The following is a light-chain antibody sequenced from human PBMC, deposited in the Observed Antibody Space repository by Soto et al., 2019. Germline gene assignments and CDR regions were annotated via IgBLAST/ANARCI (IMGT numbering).Light chain of an antibody. CDR3: QQYSNSPST. CDR2: GAS. CDR1: QSINSD. J-gene: IGKJ5*01. Sequence: EIVVTQSPGTLSLSPGERATLSCRAGQSINSDLAWYHQKPGQAPRLLISGASNGATGLPDRFSGSGSGTDFTLTINSLEPGDCAVYYCQQYSNSPSTFGQGTRLEIK. V-gene: IGKV3-20*01.